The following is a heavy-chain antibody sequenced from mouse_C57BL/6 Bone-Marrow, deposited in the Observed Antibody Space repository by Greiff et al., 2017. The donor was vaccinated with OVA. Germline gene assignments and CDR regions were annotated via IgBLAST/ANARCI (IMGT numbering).Heavy chain of an antibody. CDR2: IDPANGYT. CDR3: ARILYCDYDY. V-gene: IGHV14-3*01. CDR1: GFNFNNSY. Sequence: VQLQQSVAELVRPGASVKLSCTASGFNFNNSYMHWVKQRPEHGLEWIGRIDPANGYTKYAPKFQGKATLTADTSSNTAYLQLSSLTSEDTAIYCGARILYCDYDYWGQGTTLTVSS. J-gene: IGHJ2*01. D-gene: IGHD2-4*01.